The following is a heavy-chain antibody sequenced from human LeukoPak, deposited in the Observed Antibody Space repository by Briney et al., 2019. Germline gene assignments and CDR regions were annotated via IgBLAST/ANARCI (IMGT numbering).Heavy chain of an antibody. CDR3: ARDSIGAIFGVVNNWFDP. J-gene: IGHJ5*02. Sequence: ASVPVSCMASGYTFTSYYRHGVGQAPGQGLDWMGIINPSGGSTSYAQKFQGRVTMTRDTSTSTLYMELSSLRSEDTPVYYCARDSIGAIFGVVNNWFDPWGQGTLVTVSS. CDR1: GYTFTSYY. CDR2: INPSGGST. D-gene: IGHD3-3*01. V-gene: IGHV1-46*01.